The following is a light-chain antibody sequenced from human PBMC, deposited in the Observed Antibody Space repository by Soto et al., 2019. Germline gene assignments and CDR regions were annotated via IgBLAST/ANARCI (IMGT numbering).Light chain of an antibody. V-gene: IGKV3-15*01. Sequence: EIVMTQSPATLSVSPGERATLSCRASQSVSNNYLAWYQQKPGQAPRLLIYGASNRATGIPARFSASGSGTDFTLTISSLQSEDFAVYYCQQYNYWPPLTFGGGTKVDIK. CDR2: GAS. J-gene: IGKJ4*01. CDR3: QQYNYWPPLT. CDR1: QSVSNN.